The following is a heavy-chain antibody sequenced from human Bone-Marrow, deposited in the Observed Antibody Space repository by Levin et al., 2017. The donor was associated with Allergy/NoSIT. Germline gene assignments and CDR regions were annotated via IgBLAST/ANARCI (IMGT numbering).Heavy chain of an antibody. CDR3: VKVAQRVSEYFDY. CDR2: ITRSGTYI. CDR1: GFTFSSYS. V-gene: IGHV3-21*01. D-gene: IGHD2/OR15-2a*01. J-gene: IGHJ4*02. Sequence: GESLKISCAASGFTFSSYSMHWVRQAPGKGLEWVSSITRSGTYIYYRDSVKGRFTISRDNANHSLFLQMNNLTVEDTAVYYCVKVAQRVSEYFDYWGQGTLVTVSS.